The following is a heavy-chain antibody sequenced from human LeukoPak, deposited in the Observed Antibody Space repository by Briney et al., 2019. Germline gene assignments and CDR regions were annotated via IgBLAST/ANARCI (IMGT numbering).Heavy chain of an antibody. V-gene: IGHV4-39*07. CDR3: ARGGAYYYGSGSTSFDP. J-gene: IGHJ5*02. CDR1: GGSVSSGSYY. D-gene: IGHD3-10*01. CDR2: INHSGST. Sequence: SETLSLTCTVSGGSVSSGSYYWSWIRQPPGKGLEWIGEINHSGSTNYNPSLKSRVTISVDTSKNQFSLKLSSVTAADTAVYYCARGGAYYYGSGSTSFDPWGQGTLVTVSS.